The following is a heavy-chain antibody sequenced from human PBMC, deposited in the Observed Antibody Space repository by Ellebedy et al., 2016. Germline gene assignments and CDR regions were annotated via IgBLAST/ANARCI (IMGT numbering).Heavy chain of an antibody. D-gene: IGHD2-8*02. CDR2: IFWNSGDA. Sequence: SLKISCDVSGFTPYAYGMHWVRQVPGKGLEWVSGIFWNSGDADYADSVRGRFTTSRDTVKNSLYLQMTSLRVEDTALYYCVRDLVPGGADAWGQGITVTVSS. J-gene: IGHJ6*01. CDR1: GFTPYAYG. V-gene: IGHV3-9*02. CDR3: VRDLVPGGADA.